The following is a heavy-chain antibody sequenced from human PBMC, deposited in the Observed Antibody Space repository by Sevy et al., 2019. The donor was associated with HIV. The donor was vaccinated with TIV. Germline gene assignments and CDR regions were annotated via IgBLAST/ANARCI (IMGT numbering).Heavy chain of an antibody. V-gene: IGHV3-7*03. J-gene: IGHJ6*02. CDR1: GFTFSNYW. CDR3: ARDCSSATCLWGLDV. Sequence: GGSLRLSCAASGFTFSNYWMSWVRQAPGKGLEWVANIKRDGSEKYYVASVKGRFTISRDNAKTSLYLQMNGLRAEDTAVYYCARDCSSATCLWGLDVWGQGTTVTVSS. CDR2: IKRDGSEK. D-gene: IGHD2-2*01.